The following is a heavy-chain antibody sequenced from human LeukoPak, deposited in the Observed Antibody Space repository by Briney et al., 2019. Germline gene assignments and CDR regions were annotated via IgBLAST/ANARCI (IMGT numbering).Heavy chain of an antibody. CDR2: IYGSGGT. J-gene: IGHJ6*03. D-gene: IGHD3-3*01. Sequence: SETLSLTCTVSGGSISSYYWSWIRQPAGKGLEWIGRIYGSGGTNYNSSLKSRVTMSADTSKNQFSLKLSSVTAADTAVYYCAREGITIFGVVIPYYMDVWGKGTTVTLSS. CDR1: GGSISSYY. V-gene: IGHV4-4*07. CDR3: AREGITIFGVVIPYYMDV.